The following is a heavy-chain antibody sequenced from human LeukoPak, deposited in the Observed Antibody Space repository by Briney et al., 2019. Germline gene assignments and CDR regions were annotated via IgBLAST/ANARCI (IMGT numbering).Heavy chain of an antibody. Sequence: PGGSRRLSRAASGFPFSVFEMYWVRQAPGKGLEWASYISSSGTTTYYADSVKGRFTISRDNAMSSLYLQMNSLRAEDTAVYYCTRLAVATPGVDPWGQGTLVTVSS. CDR1: GFPFSVFE. V-gene: IGHV3-48*03. CDR3: TRLAVATPGVDP. J-gene: IGHJ5*02. CDR2: ISSSGTTT. D-gene: IGHD2-21*01.